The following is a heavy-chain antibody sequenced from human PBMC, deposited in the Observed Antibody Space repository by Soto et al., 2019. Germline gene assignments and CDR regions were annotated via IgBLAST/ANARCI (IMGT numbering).Heavy chain of an antibody. CDR2: IRDRAYSYAT. CDR3: TRLMSAAQDY. D-gene: IGHD3-16*01. CDR1: GFVFKDSS. V-gene: IGHV3-73*01. J-gene: IGHJ4*02. Sequence: PGGSLRLSCAASGFVFKDSSIHWVRQASGKGLEWVGRIRDRAYSYATAYAASVKGRFTISRDDSSNTAYLQMNSLKTEDTAIYYCTRLMSAAQDYWGQGTLVTVSS.